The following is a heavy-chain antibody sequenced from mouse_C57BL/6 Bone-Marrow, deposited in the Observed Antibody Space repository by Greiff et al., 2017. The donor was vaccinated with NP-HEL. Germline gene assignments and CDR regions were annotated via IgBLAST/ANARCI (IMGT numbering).Heavy chain of an antibody. CDR2: ISSGGDYI. V-gene: IGHV5-9-1*02. Sequence: EVKVEESGEGLVKPGGSLKLSCAASGFTFSSYAMSWVRQTPEKRLEWVAYISSGGDYIYYADTVKGRFTISRDNARNTLYLQMSSLKSEDTAMYYCTRDPGILSLDYWGQGTTLTVSS. CDR3: TRDPGILSLDY. J-gene: IGHJ2*01. CDR1: GFTFSSYA. D-gene: IGHD1-1*01.